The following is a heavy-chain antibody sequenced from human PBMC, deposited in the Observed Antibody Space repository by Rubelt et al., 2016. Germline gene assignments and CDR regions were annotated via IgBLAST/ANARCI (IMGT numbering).Heavy chain of an antibody. CDR2: ISHSGST. J-gene: IGHJ4*02. D-gene: IGHD5-24*01. CDR1: GGSINDNNW. CDR3: ARGGHRDGYNYHFDY. V-gene: IGHV4-4*02. Sequence: SLTCAVSGGSINDNNWWSWVRQPPGKGLEWIGEISHSGSTSYNPSLQSRVTISVDTSKNQFSLKLSSVTAADTAVYYCARGGHRDGYNYHFDYWGQGTLVTVSS.